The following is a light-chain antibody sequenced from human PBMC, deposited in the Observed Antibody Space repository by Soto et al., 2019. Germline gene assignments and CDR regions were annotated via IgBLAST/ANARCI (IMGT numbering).Light chain of an antibody. Sequence: DIQMTQTPSSLSASVGDTVTITCRASQGISNYLAWYQQKPGKVPKLLIYAASTLQSGVPSRFSGSGSVTEFTLTISSLQPEDVATYYRRGSKSSSWAIGRGTKVDIK. CDR1: QGISNY. V-gene: IGKV1-27*01. J-gene: IGKJ1*01. CDR2: AAS. CDR3: RGSKSSSWA.